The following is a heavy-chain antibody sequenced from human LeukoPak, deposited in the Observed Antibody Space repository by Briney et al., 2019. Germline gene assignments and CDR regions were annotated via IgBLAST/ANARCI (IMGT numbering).Heavy chain of an antibody. Sequence: SVKVSCKASGGTFSSYAISWVRQAPGQGLEWMGRIIPILGIANYAQKFQGRVTITADKSTSTAYMELSSLRSEDTAVYYCARDPLIGGPFDYWGQGTLVTVSS. CDR2: IIPILGIA. D-gene: IGHD3-10*01. V-gene: IGHV1-69*04. CDR1: GGTFSSYA. CDR3: ARDPLIGGPFDY. J-gene: IGHJ4*02.